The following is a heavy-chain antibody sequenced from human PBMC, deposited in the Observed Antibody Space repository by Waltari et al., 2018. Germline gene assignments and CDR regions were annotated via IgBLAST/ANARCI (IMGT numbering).Heavy chain of an antibody. V-gene: IGHV4-34*01. J-gene: IGHJ3*02. CDR3: ARQEIIVEGTGDGCDI. CDR1: GGSFSGYY. D-gene: IGHD2-21*02. CDR2: ISHRGTT. Sequence: QVQLQQWGAGLLKPSETLSLTCAVYGGSFSGYYWNWIRQPPGKGLEWCGEISHRGTTNSNPPLTSRVTISLDTSKNQCSRRLSSVTAADTAVYDCARQEIIVEGTGDGCDIWGQGTMVTVSS.